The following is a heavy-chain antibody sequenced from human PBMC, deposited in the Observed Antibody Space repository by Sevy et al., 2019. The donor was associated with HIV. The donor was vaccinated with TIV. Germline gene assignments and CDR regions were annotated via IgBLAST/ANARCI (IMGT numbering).Heavy chain of an antibody. Sequence: GGSLRLSCAASGFTFSSYAMSWVRQAPGKGLEWVSTFSRSEGNTYYADSVKGWFTISRDNSKNMLYLQMNSLRAEDTAVYYGAKDLRVRGDFNSIFDCWGRGTLVTVSS. V-gene: IGHV3-23*01. CDR2: FSRSEGNT. CDR1: GFTFSSYA. CDR3: AKDLRVRGDFNSIFDC. J-gene: IGHJ4*02. D-gene: IGHD2-21*02.